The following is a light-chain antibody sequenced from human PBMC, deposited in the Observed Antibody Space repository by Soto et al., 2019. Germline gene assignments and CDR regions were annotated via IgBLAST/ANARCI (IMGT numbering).Light chain of an antibody. Sequence: QSALTQPASVSGSPGQSITISCSGTSDDVGGHNYVSWYQQHPGKAPKLIIYDVSNRPSGVSNRFSGSKSGNTASLTISGLQAEDEADYYCSSYASSSTVMFGGGTKLTVL. V-gene: IGLV2-14*01. J-gene: IGLJ3*02. CDR1: SDDVGGHNY. CDR2: DVS. CDR3: SSYASSSTVM.